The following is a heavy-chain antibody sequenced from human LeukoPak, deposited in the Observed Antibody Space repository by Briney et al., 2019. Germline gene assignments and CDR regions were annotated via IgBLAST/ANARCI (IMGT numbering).Heavy chain of an antibody. CDR1: GFTFSSYA. CDR3: AKSPYIASHIDFDY. CDR2: VSGSGDST. D-gene: IGHD3-16*01. J-gene: IGHJ4*02. V-gene: IGHV3-23*01. Sequence: TGGSLRLSCAASGFTFSSYAMSWVRQASGKGLEWVSTVSGSGDSTWYADSVKGRFTISRDNSKSTLYLQMNSLRAEDTAVYYCAKSPYIASHIDFDYWGQGTLVTVSS.